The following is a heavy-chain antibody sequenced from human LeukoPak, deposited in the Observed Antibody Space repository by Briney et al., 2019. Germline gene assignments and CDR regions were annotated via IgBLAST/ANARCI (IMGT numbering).Heavy chain of an antibody. CDR1: GFTFNSYW. V-gene: IGHV3-74*01. J-gene: IGHJ4*02. D-gene: IGHD6-19*01. CDR3: ARVPTRGSVAGMFGY. Sequence: GGSLRLSCAASGFTFNSYWMHWVRQAPGKGLVWVSQINNDGSTTRYADSVKGRFTISRDNAENTLYLQMNSLRAEDTAVYYCARVPTRGSVAGMFGYWGQGTLVTVSS. CDR2: INNDGSTT.